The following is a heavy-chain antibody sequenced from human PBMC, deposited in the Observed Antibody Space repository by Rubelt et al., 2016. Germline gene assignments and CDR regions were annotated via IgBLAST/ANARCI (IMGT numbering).Heavy chain of an antibody. D-gene: IGHD3-9*01. CDR1: TFSSYW. J-gene: IGHJ4*02. V-gene: IGHV3-7*01. CDR2: IKQDGSEK. Sequence: TFSSYWMSWVRQAPGKGLEWVANIKQDGSEKYYVDSVKGRFTISRDNAKNSLYLQMNSLRAEDTAVYYCARDQDDILTGYRLGYWGQGTLVTVSS. CDR3: ARDQDDILTGYRLGY.